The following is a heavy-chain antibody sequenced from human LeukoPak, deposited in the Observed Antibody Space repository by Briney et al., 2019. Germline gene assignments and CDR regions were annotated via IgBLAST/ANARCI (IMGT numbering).Heavy chain of an antibody. V-gene: IGHV3-74*01. CDR1: GFTFSSYW. J-gene: IGHJ4*02. Sequence: GGSLRLSCAASGFTFSSYWMHWVRQVPGEGLVWVARINPGGSSITYADSVKGRFTISRDNAKNTLYLQMDSLRAEDTGVYYCARSNQADDYWGQGTLVTVSS. CDR2: INPGGSSI. CDR3: ARSNQADDY. D-gene: IGHD1-14*01.